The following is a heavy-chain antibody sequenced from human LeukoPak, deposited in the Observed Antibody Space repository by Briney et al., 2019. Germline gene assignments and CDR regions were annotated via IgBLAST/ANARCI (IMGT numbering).Heavy chain of an antibody. J-gene: IGHJ4*02. CDR2: ISGSGGST. V-gene: IGHV3-23*01. CDR1: GFTFSSYA. Sequence: GGSLRLSCAAPGFTFSSYAMSWVRQAPGKGLEWVSAISGSGGSTYYADSVKGRFTISRDNSKNTLYLQMNSLRAEDTAVYYCAKDSKVLSLVGASSLGYWGQGTLVTVSS. D-gene: IGHD1-26*01. CDR3: AKDSKVLSLVGASSLGY.